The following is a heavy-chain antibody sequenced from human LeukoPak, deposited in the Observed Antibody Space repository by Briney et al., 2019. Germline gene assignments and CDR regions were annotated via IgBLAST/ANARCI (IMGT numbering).Heavy chain of an antibody. CDR2: IYYSGST. CDR1: GGSISSYY. V-gene: IGHV4-59*01. Sequence: SETLSLTCTVSGGSISSYYWSWIRQPPGKGLEWIGYIYYSGSTNYNPSLKSRVTISVDTSKNQFSLKLSSVTAADTAVYYCARGGDIAVAGDAFDIWGQGTMVTVSS. CDR3: ARGGDIAVAGDAFDI. J-gene: IGHJ3*02. D-gene: IGHD6-19*01.